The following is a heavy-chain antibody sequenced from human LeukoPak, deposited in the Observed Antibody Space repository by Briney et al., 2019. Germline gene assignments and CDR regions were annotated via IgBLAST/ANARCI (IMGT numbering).Heavy chain of an antibody. J-gene: IGHJ6*02. CDR2: ISGSGGST. D-gene: IGHD4-17*01. Sequence: GGSLRLSCAASGFTFSSYAMSWVRQAPGKGLEWVTAISGSGGSTYYADSVKGRFTISRDNSKNTLYLQMNSLRAEDTAVYYCAKGGLYGDYGYYYYGMGVWGQGTTVTVSS. V-gene: IGHV3-23*01. CDR3: AKGGLYGDYGYYYYGMGV. CDR1: GFTFSSYA.